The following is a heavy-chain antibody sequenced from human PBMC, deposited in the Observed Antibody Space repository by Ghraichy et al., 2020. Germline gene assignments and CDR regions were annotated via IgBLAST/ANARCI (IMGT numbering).Heavy chain of an antibody. J-gene: IGHJ6*02. CDR3: ARDSSGWYPPPYGMDV. CDR2: INSDGSST. V-gene: IGHV3-74*01. Sequence: GGSLRLSCAASGFTFSSYWMHWVRQAPGKGLVWVSRINSDGSSTSYADSVKGRFTISRDNAKNTLYLQMNSLRAEDTAVYYCARDSSGWYPPPYGMDVWGQGTTVTVSS. CDR1: GFTFSSYW. D-gene: IGHD6-19*01.